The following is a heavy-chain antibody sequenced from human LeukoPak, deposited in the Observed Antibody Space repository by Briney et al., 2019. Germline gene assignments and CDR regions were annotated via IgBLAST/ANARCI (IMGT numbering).Heavy chain of an antibody. CDR2: IIPVLNIT. J-gene: IGHJ6*02. Sequence: ASVNVSCKTSGGTFSSSAITWVRQAPGQGLEWMGRIIPVLNITTYAQKFQGSVTIPADTSTSTVYMELSSLRSEDTAVYYCARDQGLTAPPPYGLEVWGQGTTVIVSS. CDR1: GGTFSSSA. V-gene: IGHV1-69*04. D-gene: IGHD5-18*01. CDR3: ARDQGLTAPPPYGLEV.